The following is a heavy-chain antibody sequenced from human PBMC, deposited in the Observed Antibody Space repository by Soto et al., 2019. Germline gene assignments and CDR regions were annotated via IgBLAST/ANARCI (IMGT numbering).Heavy chain of an antibody. D-gene: IGHD3-3*01. V-gene: IGHV1-8*01. CDR1: GYSFTNND. CDR3: ARVWRYYDFWSGYYFYPDYYYGMDV. Sequence: GASVKVSCKASGYSFTNNDVSWVRQATGQGLEWMGWMNPGSGDTGYAQKFQGRVTMTRNTSISTAYMELSSLRSEDTAVYYCARVWRYYDFWSGYYFYPDYYYGMDVWGQGTTVTVSS. J-gene: IGHJ6*02. CDR2: MNPGSGDT.